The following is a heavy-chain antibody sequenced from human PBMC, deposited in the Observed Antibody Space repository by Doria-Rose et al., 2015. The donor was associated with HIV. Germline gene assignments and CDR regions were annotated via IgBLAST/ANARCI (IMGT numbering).Heavy chain of an antibody. CDR3: ARAANYYDSSDYFLSY. D-gene: IGHD3-22*01. CDR2: IIPMFGTP. Sequence: QVQLVQSGAEVRKPGSSVKVSCKASGDTFSNHAISWVRQAPGQGLEWMGWIIPMFGTPNYAQKFQGRVTITADESTTTAYMELSSLRYEDTAVYYCARAANYYDSSDYFLSYWGRERWSPSPQ. CDR1: GDTFSNHA. J-gene: IGHJ4*02. V-gene: IGHV1-69*12.